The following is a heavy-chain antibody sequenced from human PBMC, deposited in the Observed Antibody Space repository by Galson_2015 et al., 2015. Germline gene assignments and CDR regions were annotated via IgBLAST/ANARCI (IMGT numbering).Heavy chain of an antibody. CDR3: ARDLVPAASPLDP. Sequence: SLRLSCAASGFTFSSYGIHWVRQAPGKGLEWVAVIWYDGSNKYYADSVKGRFTISRDNSKNTLYLQMNSLRAEDTAVYYCARDLVPAASPLDPWGQGTLVTVSS. CDR1: GFTFSSYG. V-gene: IGHV3-33*08. J-gene: IGHJ5*02. CDR2: IWYDGSNK. D-gene: IGHD2-2*01.